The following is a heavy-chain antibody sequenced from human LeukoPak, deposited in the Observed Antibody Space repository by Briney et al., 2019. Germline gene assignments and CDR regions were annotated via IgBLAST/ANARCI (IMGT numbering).Heavy chain of an antibody. CDR1: GFSFSSYA. Sequence: GGSLRLSCAASGFSFSSYAMTWARQAPGKGLEWVSAIYPDGNTYYADSVKGRFTISRDKSKNALYLQMNSLRAEDTAVYYCATAPQGWNFEYWGQGTLVTVSS. J-gene: IGHJ4*02. CDR3: ATAPQGWNFEY. CDR2: IYPDGNT. D-gene: IGHD6-19*01. V-gene: IGHV3-23*05.